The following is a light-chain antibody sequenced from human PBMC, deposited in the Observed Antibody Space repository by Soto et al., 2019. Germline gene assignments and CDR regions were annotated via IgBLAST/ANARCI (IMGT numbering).Light chain of an antibody. Sequence: TQSPSTLSASVGDRVTITCRASQSVSSNLAWYQQKPGQTPKLLIYVASTRATGIPARFSGSGSGTEFTLTISSLQSEDFAVYYCQQYNVWPLTFGGGTKVEFK. V-gene: IGKV3-15*01. CDR2: VAS. CDR1: QSVSSN. CDR3: QQYNVWPLT. J-gene: IGKJ4*01.